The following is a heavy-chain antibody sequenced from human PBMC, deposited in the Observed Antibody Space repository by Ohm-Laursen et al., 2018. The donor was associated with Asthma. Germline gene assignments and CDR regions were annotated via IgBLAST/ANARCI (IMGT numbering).Heavy chain of an antibody. CDR1: GFTFSNYW. Sequence: SLRLSCAAPGFTFSNYWMSWVRQAPGKGLEWVVNIKRDGSEIYYVDSVKGRFTISRDNAKNSLYLQMNSLRAEDTALYYCAKIVEGSSGFDYWGQGTLVTVSS. V-gene: IGHV3-7*03. CDR2: IKRDGSEI. CDR3: AKIVEGSSGFDY. J-gene: IGHJ4*02. D-gene: IGHD6-6*01.